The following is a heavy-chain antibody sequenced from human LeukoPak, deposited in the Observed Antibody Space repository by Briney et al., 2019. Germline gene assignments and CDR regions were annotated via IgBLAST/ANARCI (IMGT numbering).Heavy chain of an antibody. D-gene: IGHD3-22*01. Sequence: PGGSLRLSCAASGFTFDDYAMHWVRQAPGKGLEWLSLISRDGGSTYYADSVKGRFTISRDNSKNSLYLQMNSLRTEDTALYYCAKDYYDSSGYSVDYWGQGTLVTVSS. J-gene: IGHJ4*02. CDR1: GFTFDDYA. V-gene: IGHV3-43*02. CDR3: AKDYYDSSGYSVDY. CDR2: ISRDGGST.